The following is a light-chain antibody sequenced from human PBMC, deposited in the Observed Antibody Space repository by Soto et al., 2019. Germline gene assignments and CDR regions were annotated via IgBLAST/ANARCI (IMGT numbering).Light chain of an antibody. CDR3: QQRSNL. Sequence: EIVLTQSPGTLSLSPCEGATLSCRASQTVSSNYLAWYQQKPGQAPRLLIYGASSRATGIPDRFSGSGSGTDFTLTISRLEPEDFAVYYCQQRSNLFGQGTRLEIK. CDR1: QTVSSNY. CDR2: GAS. V-gene: IGKV3D-20*02. J-gene: IGKJ5*01.